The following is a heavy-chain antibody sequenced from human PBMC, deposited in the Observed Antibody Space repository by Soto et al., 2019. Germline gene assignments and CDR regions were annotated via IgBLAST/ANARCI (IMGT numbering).Heavy chain of an antibody. Sequence: PSETLSLTCAVYGGSFSGYYWSWIRQPPWKGLEWIGEINHSGSTNYNPSLKSRVTISVDTSKNQFSLKLSSVTAADTAVYYCARVRFRESTKKTYCSSTSCLNWFDPWGQGALVTVYS. J-gene: IGHJ5*02. V-gene: IGHV4-34*01. CDR2: INHSGST. CDR3: ARVRFRESTKKTYCSSTSCLNWFDP. D-gene: IGHD2-2*01. CDR1: GGSFSGYY.